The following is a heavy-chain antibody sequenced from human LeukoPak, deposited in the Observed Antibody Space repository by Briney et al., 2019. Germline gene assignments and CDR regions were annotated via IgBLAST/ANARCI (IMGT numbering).Heavy chain of an antibody. Sequence: SVKVSCKASGGTFSSYAISWVRQAPGQGLEWMGGIIPIFGTANYAQKFQGRVTITADESTSTAYMELSSLRSEDTAVYYCASRARPYSSGWYVPSTGLAHWGQGTLVTVSS. CDR2: IIPIFGTA. CDR1: GGTFSSYA. CDR3: ASRARPYSSGWYVPSTGLAH. V-gene: IGHV1-69*13. D-gene: IGHD6-19*01. J-gene: IGHJ4*02.